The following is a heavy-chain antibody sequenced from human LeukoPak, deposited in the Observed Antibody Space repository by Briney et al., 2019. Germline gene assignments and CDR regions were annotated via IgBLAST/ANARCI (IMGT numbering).Heavy chain of an antibody. Sequence: GGSLRLSCAASGFTVITSDMTWVRQAPGKGLKWVSVLYSDGNTKYADSVQGRFTISRDNSKNTLYLEMNSLSPDDTAVYYCARGVEPLAANTLAYWGQGTLVTVSS. CDR1: GFTVITSD. CDR2: LYSDGNT. V-gene: IGHV3-53*01. D-gene: IGHD1-14*01. J-gene: IGHJ4*02. CDR3: ARGVEPLAANTLAY.